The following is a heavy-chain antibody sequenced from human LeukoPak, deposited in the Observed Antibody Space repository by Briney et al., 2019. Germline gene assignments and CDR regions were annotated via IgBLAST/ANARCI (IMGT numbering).Heavy chain of an antibody. CDR1: GFTFSSYE. CDR3: VRGRYCSGGTCYPSYDY. V-gene: IGHV3-48*03. CDR2: ITSSGNAI. D-gene: IGHD2-15*01. J-gene: IGHJ4*02. Sequence: GGSLRLSCTASGFTFSSYEMNWVRQAPGKGLECVSYITSSGNAIYYADSVKGRFTISRDNAKYSLYLQMNSLRAEDTAVHYCVRGRYCSGGTCYPSYDYWGQGTLVTVSS.